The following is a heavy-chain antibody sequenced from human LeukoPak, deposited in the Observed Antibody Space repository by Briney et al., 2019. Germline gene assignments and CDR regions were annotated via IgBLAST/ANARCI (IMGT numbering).Heavy chain of an antibody. CDR3: AIEFFQNGYNY. V-gene: IGHV3-15*01. J-gene: IGHJ4*02. Sequence: GGSLRLSCAASGFTFSNAWMSWVRQAPGKGLEWVGHIKTKTNGGKTDYAAPVKGRFTISRNHSKNTLYLQMNSLKIDDTAVYHCAIEFFQNGYNYWGQGTLVTVSS. CDR1: GFTFSNAW. D-gene: IGHD3-22*01. CDR2: IKTKTNGGKT.